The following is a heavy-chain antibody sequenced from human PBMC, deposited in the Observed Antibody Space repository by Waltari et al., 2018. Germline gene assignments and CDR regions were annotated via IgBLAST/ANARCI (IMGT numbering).Heavy chain of an antibody. CDR1: GYTFTYYY. Sequence: VQLVQSGAEMKKPGASVKVSCKASGYTFTYYYIHWVRQAPGRGLECMGWINHNSGDTNFVQNFQGRVTITRDKSTNTADFELNRRESDDTAVYYCARGTLAGSRDSYFDYWGQGTLVTVSS. CDR3: ARGTLAGSRDSYFDY. D-gene: IGHD6-19*01. J-gene: IGHJ4*02. CDR2: INHNSGDT. V-gene: IGHV1-2*02.